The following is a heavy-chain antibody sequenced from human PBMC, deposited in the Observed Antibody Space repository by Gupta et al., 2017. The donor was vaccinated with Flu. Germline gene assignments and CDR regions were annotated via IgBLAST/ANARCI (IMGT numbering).Heavy chain of an antibody. CDR3: AQDRPPVAGIAH. Sequence: AASGFTFSRNAMGWVRQAAGRGLEWVSSVGADGTGSDYPDSVRGRFTISRDSSKNTVYLEMSGLRVEDTAVYYCAQDRPPVAGIAHWGQGTLVTVSS. D-gene: IGHD6-19*01. J-gene: IGHJ1*01. CDR2: VGADGTGS. V-gene: IGHV3-23*01. CDR1: GFTFSRNA.